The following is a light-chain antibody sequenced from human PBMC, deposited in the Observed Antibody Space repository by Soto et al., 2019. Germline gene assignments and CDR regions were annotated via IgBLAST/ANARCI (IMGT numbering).Light chain of an antibody. CDR2: EVS. CDR3: SSYAGSNNFI. J-gene: IGLJ2*01. Sequence: QSALTQPPSASGSPGQSVTISCTGTSSDGGGYKSVSWYQQHPGKAPKLLIYEVSKRPSGVPDRFSGSKSGNAAFLNVSGLQAEDDAEYYCSSYAGSNNFIFGGGTQLTVL. CDR1: SSDGGGYKS. V-gene: IGLV2-8*01.